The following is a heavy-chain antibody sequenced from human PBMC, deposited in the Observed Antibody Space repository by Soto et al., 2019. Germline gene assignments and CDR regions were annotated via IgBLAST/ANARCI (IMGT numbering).Heavy chain of an antibody. V-gene: IGHV3-11*01. CDR2: ISSSGSII. CDR3: ARDLCYYESDGYFDH. D-gene: IGHD3-22*01. J-gene: IGHJ4*02. Sequence: SLQLSYAASGFTHSDNYISGIGQAPGKGMQRFSYISSSGSIIYYAVSVKCRFTISRGNAKNSLYLEINSLRAEHTAVFYCARDLCYYESDGYFDHGGQGAVLAVYS. CDR1: GFTHSDNY.